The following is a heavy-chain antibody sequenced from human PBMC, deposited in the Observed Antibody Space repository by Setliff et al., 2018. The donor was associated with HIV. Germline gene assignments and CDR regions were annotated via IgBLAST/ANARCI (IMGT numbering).Heavy chain of an antibody. CDR1: GGSLTNYY. CDR2: ISDSGTT. CDR3: ARGRDYTGSWFRPFYLDF. V-gene: IGHV4-34*01. Sequence: SETLSLTCAVYGGSLTNYYWSWFRQSPGKGLEWIGEISDSGTTDYNPSLKSRVTISVDTSKNQFSLKLTSVTAADTAIYYCARGRDYTGSWFRPFYLDFWGHGNLVTVSS. D-gene: IGHD3-3*01. J-gene: IGHJ4*01.